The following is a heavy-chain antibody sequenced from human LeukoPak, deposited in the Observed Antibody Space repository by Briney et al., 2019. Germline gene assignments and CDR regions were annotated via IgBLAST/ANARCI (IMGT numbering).Heavy chain of an antibody. J-gene: IGHJ4*02. V-gene: IGHV3-23*01. CDR1: GFTFNNYA. CDR3: AKSRTGTRDSFDY. D-gene: IGHD1/OR15-1a*01. Sequence: GGSLRLSCAASGFTFNNYAMSWVRQAPGRGLEWVSAISGSGGSTYYADSVKGRFTISRDNSKNTLYLQMNSLRAEDTAVYYCAKSRTGTRDSFDYWGQGTLVTVSS. CDR2: ISGSGGST.